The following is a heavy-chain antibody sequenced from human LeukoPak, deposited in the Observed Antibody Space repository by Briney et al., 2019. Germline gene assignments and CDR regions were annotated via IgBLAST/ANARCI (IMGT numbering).Heavy chain of an antibody. J-gene: IGHJ4*02. CDR1: GFTFSSYA. V-gene: IGHV3-23*01. CDR3: AKDWGDLSFYFDY. Sequence: PGASLRLSCAASGFTFSSYAMSWVRQAPGKGLEWVSAISGSGGSTYYADSMKGRFTISRDNSKNTLYLQMNSLRAEDTAVYYCAKDWGDLSFYFDYWGQGTLVTVSS. D-gene: IGHD3-16*01. CDR2: ISGSGGST.